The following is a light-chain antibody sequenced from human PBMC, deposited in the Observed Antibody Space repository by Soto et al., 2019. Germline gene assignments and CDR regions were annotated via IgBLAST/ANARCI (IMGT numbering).Light chain of an antibody. CDR3: QQSYGTSRT. CDR1: QSINSH. Sequence: DIQMTQSPSSLSASVGDRVTITCRASQSINSHLNWYQHQRGKAPKLLIFAASTLQVGVPSRFSGSGSGTDFTLTIRSLRPEDFATYYCQQSYGTSRTFGQGIKVDIK. V-gene: IGKV1-39*01. J-gene: IGKJ2*01. CDR2: AAS.